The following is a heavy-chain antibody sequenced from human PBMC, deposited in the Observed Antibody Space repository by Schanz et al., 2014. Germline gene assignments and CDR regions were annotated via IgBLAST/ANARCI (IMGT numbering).Heavy chain of an antibody. CDR2: VYYTGST. D-gene: IGHD5-12*01. V-gene: IGHV4-4*02. CDR3: ARAEINSGYARYYYGMDV. CDR1: GGSISSSNW. J-gene: IGHJ6*02. Sequence: QVQLQESGPGLVKPSGTLSLTCAVSGGSISSSNWWSWVRQPPGKGLEWIGFVYYTGSTNYNPSLRGRVAISGNTPKTLFPLGLGSGPAADTAVYYCARAEINSGYARYYYGMDVWGQGTTVTVSS.